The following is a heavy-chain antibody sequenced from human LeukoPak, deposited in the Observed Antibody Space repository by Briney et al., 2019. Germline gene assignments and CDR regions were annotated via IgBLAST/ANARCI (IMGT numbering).Heavy chain of an antibody. CDR3: TSGDYYDSSGYWSY. Sequence: GGSLRLSCAASGFTFSSYGMHWVRQAPGKGLEWVGRIRSKANSYATAYAASVKGRFTISRDDSKNTAYLQMNSLKTEDTAAYYCTSGDYYDSSGYWSYWGQGTLVTVSS. J-gene: IGHJ4*02. CDR1: GFTFSSYG. CDR2: IRSKANSYAT. V-gene: IGHV3-73*01. D-gene: IGHD3-22*01.